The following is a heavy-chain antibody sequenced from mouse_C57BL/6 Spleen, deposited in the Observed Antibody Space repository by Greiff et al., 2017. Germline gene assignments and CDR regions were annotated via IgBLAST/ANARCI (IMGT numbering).Heavy chain of an antibody. V-gene: IGHV1-80*01. J-gene: IGHJ2*01. CDR3: ARRDYGSSYYFDY. CDR1: GYAFSSYW. CDR2: IYPGDGDT. Sequence: VQLVESGAELVKPGASVKISCKASGYAFSSYWMNWVKQRPGKGLEWIGQIYPGDGDTNYNGKFKGKATLTADKSSSTAYMQLSSLTSEDSAVYFCARRDYGSSYYFDYWGQGTTLTVSS. D-gene: IGHD1-1*01.